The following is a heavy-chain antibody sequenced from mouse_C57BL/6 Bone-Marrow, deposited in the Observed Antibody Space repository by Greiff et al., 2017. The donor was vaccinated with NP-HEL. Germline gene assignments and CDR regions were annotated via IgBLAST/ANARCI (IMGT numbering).Heavy chain of an antibody. CDR1: GYTFTSYW. CDR2: IDPNSGGT. CDR3: ASSYDYCSSSHFDY. D-gene: IGHD1-1*01. J-gene: IGHJ2*01. Sequence: VQLQQPGAELVKPGASVKLSCKASGYTFTSYWMHWVKQRPGRGLEWIGRIDPNSGGTKYNEKFKSKATLTVDKPYSTAYMQLSSLTSEDSAFDCGASSYDYCSSSHFDYWGQGTTLTVSS. V-gene: IGHV1-72*01.